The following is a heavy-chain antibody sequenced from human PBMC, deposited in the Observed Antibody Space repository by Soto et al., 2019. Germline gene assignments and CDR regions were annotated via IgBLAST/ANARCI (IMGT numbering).Heavy chain of an antibody. D-gene: IGHD3-22*01. V-gene: IGHV3-23*01. J-gene: IGHJ4*02. CDR2: ISGSGGST. CDR3: AKSMLRITMIVVVINPFDY. CDR1: GFTFSSYA. Sequence: GGSLRLSCAASGFTFSSYAMSWVRQAPGKGLEWVSAISGSGGSTYYADSVKGRFTISRDNSKNTLYLQVNSLRAEDTAVYYCAKSMLRITMIVVVINPFDYWGQGTLVTVSS.